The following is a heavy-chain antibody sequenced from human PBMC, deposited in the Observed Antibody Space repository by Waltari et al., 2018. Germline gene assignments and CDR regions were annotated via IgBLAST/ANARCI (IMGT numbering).Heavy chain of an antibody. Sequence: EVQLVESGGGLVQPGGSLRLSCAASGFTFSSYWLHWVRQAPGKGLVWVSRINSDGSSTSYADSVKGRFTISRDNAKNTLYLQMNSLRAEDTTVYYCARAKGVGASSIFDYWGQGTLVTVSS. CDR1: GFTFSSYW. CDR3: ARAKGVGASSIFDY. V-gene: IGHV3-74*01. D-gene: IGHD1-26*01. CDR2: INSDGSST. J-gene: IGHJ4*02.